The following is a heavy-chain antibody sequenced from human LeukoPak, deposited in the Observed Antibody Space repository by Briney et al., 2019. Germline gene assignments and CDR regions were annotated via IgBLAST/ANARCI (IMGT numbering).Heavy chain of an antibody. J-gene: IGHJ4*02. CDR1: GFTFSSYE. Sequence: GGSLRLSCAASGFTFSSYEMNWVRQAPGKGLEWVSYISSSGSTIYYADSVKGRFTISRDNAKNSLYLQMNSLRAEDTAVYYCARDYSGWTYFDYWGQGSLVTVSS. D-gene: IGHD6-19*01. V-gene: IGHV3-48*03. CDR3: ARDYSGWTYFDY. CDR2: ISSSGSTI.